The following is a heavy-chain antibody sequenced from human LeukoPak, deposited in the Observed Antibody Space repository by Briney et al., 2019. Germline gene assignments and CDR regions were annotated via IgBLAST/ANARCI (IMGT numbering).Heavy chain of an antibody. Sequence: SETLSLTCTVSGGSISSYYWSWIRQPPGKGLEWIGSIYYSGSTYYNPSLKSRVTISVDTSKNQFSLKLSSVTAADTAVYYCARDNYFDYWGQGTLVTVSS. J-gene: IGHJ4*02. CDR3: ARDNYFDY. CDR1: GGSISSYY. CDR2: IYYSGST. D-gene: IGHD5-24*01. V-gene: IGHV4-59*05.